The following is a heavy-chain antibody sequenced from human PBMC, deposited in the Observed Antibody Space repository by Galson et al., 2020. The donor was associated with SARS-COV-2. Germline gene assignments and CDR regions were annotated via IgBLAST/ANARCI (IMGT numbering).Heavy chain of an antibody. D-gene: IGHD3-10*01. CDR3: ASVLLWFGEFGGVDY. V-gene: IGHV3-30*04. CDR1: GFTFSSYA. J-gene: IGHJ4*02. Sequence: GESLKISCAASGFTFSSYAMHWVRQAPGKGLEWVAVISYDGSNKYYADSVKGRFTISRDNSKNTLYLQMNSLRAEDTAVYYCASVLLWFGEFGGVDYWGQGTLVTVSS. CDR2: ISYDGSNK.